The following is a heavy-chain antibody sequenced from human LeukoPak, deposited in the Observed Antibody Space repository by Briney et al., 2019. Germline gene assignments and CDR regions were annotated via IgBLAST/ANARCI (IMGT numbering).Heavy chain of an antibody. J-gene: IGHJ4*02. D-gene: IGHD3-22*01. V-gene: IGHV1-46*01. CDR2: INPSGGST. CDR1: GYTFTSYY. CDR3: AREGYYDSSGFSNLPDY. Sequence: ASVKVSCKASGYTFTSYYMHWVRQAPGQGLEGMGIINPSGGSTSYAQKFQGRVTMTRDTSTSTVYMELSSLRSEDTAVYYCAREGYYDSSGFSNLPDYWGQGTLVTVSS.